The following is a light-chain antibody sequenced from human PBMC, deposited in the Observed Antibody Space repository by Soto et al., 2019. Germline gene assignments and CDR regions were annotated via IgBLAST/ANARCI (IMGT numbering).Light chain of an antibody. V-gene: IGKV3-15*01. CDR3: QQYYDWPSLT. J-gene: IGKJ4*01. CDR1: HTISSSY. CDR2: GAS. Sequence: ENVLTQSPGTLSLSPGQRAILSCRASHTISSSYLAWYQQKPGQAPRLLIYGASARATGIPARFSGSGSGTEFTLSISSLQSEDFAVYYCQQYYDWPSLTFGGGTKVEIK.